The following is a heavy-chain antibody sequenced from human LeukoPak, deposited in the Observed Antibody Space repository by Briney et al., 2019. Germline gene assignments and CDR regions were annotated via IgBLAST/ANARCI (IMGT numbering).Heavy chain of an antibody. J-gene: IGHJ4*02. V-gene: IGHV4-59*12. Sequence: SETLSLTCTVSGGSINSYYWSWIRQPPGKGLECIGYIHYTGSTNYNPSLKSRVTISVDTSKNQFSLKLSSVTAADTAVYYCARGYSSIARDFDYWGQGTLVTVSS. CDR1: GGSINSYY. D-gene: IGHD6-13*01. CDR2: IHYTGST. CDR3: ARGYSSIARDFDY.